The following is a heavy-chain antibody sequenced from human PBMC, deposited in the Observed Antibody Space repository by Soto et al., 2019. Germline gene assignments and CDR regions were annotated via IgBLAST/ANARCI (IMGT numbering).Heavy chain of an antibody. CDR1: GGPISSSNW. CDR3: ARVSGSYYYGMDV. V-gene: IGHV4-4*02. D-gene: IGHD1-26*01. CDR2: IYHSGST. Sequence: PSETLSLTCAVSGGPISSSNWWSWVRQPPGKGLEWIGEIYHSGSTNYNPSLKSRVTISVDKSKNQFSLKLSSVTAADTAVYYCARVSGSYYYGMDVWGQGTTVTVSS. J-gene: IGHJ6*02.